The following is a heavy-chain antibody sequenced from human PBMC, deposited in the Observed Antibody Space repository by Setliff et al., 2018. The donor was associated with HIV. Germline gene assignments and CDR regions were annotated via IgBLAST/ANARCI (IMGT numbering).Heavy chain of an antibody. D-gene: IGHD3-22*01. CDR2: VHDSGST. V-gene: IGHV4-34*01. J-gene: IGHJ4*02. CDR3: ARGRRGYNFRLDY. Sequence: PSETLSLTCAVYGGSFINYNWTWIRQPPGKGLEWIGEVHDSGSTNYNPSLKSRGTISVDTSKNQFSLKLTSVTAADTAFYYCARGRRGYNFRLDYWGPGTLVTVSS. CDR1: GGSFINYN.